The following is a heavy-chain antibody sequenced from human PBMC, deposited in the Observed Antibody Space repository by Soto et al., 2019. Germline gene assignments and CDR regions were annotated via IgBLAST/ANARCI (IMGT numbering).Heavy chain of an antibody. V-gene: IGHV4-31*03. CDR2: IYNSGST. CDR3: ARVVYGGNSFDY. CDR1: GGSISSGGYY. Sequence: SETLSLTCTVSGGSISSGGYYWSWIRQHPGKGLEWIGYIYNSGSTYYNPSLKSRVTISVDTSKNQFSLKLSSVTAADTAVYYCARVVYGGNSFDYWGQGTLVTVSS. J-gene: IGHJ4*02. D-gene: IGHD4-17*01.